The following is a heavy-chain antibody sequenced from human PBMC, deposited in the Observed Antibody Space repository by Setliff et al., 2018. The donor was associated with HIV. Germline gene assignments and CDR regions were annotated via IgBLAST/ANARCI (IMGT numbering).Heavy chain of an antibody. CDR1: GYSFTNFL. D-gene: IGHD3-22*01. J-gene: IGHJ4*02. CDR2: VSPGDSGT. Sequence: PGESLKISCKGFGYSFTNFLIGWVRQMPGKGLEWMGIVSPGDSGTSYSPSFQGQVTMSADKSISTAYLQWSSLKASDTAMYYCARRYSEDSGYGPRYFDYWGQGTLVTVSS. CDR3: ARRYSEDSGYGPRYFDY. V-gene: IGHV5-51*01.